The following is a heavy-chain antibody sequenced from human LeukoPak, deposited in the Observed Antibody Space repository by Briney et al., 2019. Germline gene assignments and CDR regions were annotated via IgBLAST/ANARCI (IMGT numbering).Heavy chain of an antibody. D-gene: IGHD2-15*01. V-gene: IGHV1-2*02. CDR1: GYTFTGYY. CDR2: INTNSGGT. J-gene: IGHJ4*02. Sequence: GASVKVSCTASGYTFTGYYMHWVRQAPGQGLEWMGWINTNSGGTNYAQKFQGRVIMTSDTSISTAYMKLSRLRSEDTAVYYCARVVPYCSGGICYLGYWGQGTLVTVSS. CDR3: ARVVPYCSGGICYLGY.